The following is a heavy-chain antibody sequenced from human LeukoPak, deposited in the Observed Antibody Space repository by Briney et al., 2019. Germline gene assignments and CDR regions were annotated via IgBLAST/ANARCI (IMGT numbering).Heavy chain of an antibody. CDR1: GYTFTSYD. V-gene: IGHV1-8*01. J-gene: IGHJ5*02. D-gene: IGHD3-10*01. Sequence: ASVKVSCKASGYTFTSYDINWVRQATGQGLEWMGWMNPNSGNTGYAQKFQGRDTMTRNTSISTAYMELSSLRSEDTAVYYCARGLSYFAVYWFDPWGQGTLVTVSS. CDR2: MNPNSGNT. CDR3: ARGLSYFAVYWFDP.